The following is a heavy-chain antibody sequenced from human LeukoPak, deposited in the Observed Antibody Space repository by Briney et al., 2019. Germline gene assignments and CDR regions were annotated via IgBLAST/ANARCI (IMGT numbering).Heavy chain of an antibody. CDR3: ARDPCSSTSCYVRY. J-gene: IGHJ4*02. D-gene: IGHD2-2*01. CDR1: GGTFSSYA. V-gene: IGHV1-69*13. Sequence: ASVKVSCKASGGTFSSYAISWVRQAPGQGLEWMGGIIPIFGTANYAQKFQGRVTITADESTSTAYMELSSLRSEDTAVYYCARDPCSSTSCYVRYWDQGTLVTVSS. CDR2: IIPIFGTA.